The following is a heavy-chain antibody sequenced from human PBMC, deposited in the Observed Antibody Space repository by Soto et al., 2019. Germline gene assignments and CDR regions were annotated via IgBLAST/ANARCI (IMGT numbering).Heavy chain of an antibody. CDR3: ARRTSGWYLDY. Sequence: EVQLLESGGGLVQPGGSLILSCAASGFTFSSYAMSWVRQAPGKGLEWVSVISGSGGSTYYADSVKGRFTISRDNSKNTLNLQMNSLRAEDTAVYYCARRTSGWYLDYWGQGTLVTVSS. CDR2: ISGSGGST. J-gene: IGHJ4*02. D-gene: IGHD6-19*01. V-gene: IGHV3-23*01. CDR1: GFTFSSYA.